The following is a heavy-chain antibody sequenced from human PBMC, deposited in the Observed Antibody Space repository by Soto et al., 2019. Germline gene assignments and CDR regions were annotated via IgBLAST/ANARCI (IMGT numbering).Heavy chain of an antibody. J-gene: IGHJ6*02. CDR2: IIPIFGTA. Sequence: SVKVSCKASGGTFSSYAISWVRQAPGQGLEWMGGIIPIFGTANYAQKFQGRVTITADKSTSTAYMELSSLRSEDTAVYYCARQPRRGWYYYGMDVWGQGTTVTVSS. V-gene: IGHV1-69*06. CDR3: ARQPRRGWYYYGMDV. CDR1: GGTFSSYA. D-gene: IGHD6-19*01.